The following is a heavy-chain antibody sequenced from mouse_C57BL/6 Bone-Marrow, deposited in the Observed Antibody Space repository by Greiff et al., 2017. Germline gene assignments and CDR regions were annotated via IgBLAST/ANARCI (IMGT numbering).Heavy chain of an antibody. CDR3: ARQDYGSSYDYAMDY. J-gene: IGHJ4*01. Sequence: EVQLVESGGGLVQPGGSLKLSCAASGFTFSDYGMAWVRQAPRKGPEWVAFISNLAYSIYYADTVTGRFTISRENAKNPLYLEMSSLRSEDTAMYYCARQDYGSSYDYAMDYWGQGTSVTVSS. V-gene: IGHV5-15*01. D-gene: IGHD1-1*01. CDR1: GFTFSDYG. CDR2: ISNLAYSI.